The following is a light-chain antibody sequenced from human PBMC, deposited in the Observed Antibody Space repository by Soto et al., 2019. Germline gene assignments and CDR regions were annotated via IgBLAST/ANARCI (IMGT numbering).Light chain of an antibody. V-gene: IGKV1-5*01. CDR2: DAS. CDR3: QQYNSYPWT. CDR1: QSISSW. J-gene: IGKJ1*01. Sequence: DIQMTQSPSTLSASVGDRVTITCRASQSISSWLAWYQQKPGKAPKLLSYDASSLESGVPSRFSGSGSGTEVTLTISSLQPDDFATYYGQQYNSYPWTFGQGTKVEIK.